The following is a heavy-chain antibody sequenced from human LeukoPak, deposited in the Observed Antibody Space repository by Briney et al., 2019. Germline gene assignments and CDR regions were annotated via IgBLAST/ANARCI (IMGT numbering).Heavy chain of an antibody. CDR3: ARDGSGRYAFGYAGYDC. J-gene: IGHJ4*02. CDR2: ISGYTGNT. V-gene: IGHV1-18*01. Sequence: GASVKVSCKASGYTFTNYGISWVRQAPGQGLEWMGWISGYTGNTKYAQKFQGRVSMTIDTSTSTAYMELRSLRTDDTAMYYCARDGSGRYAFGYAGYDCWGQGTLVTVSS. D-gene: IGHD1-26*01. CDR1: GYTFTNYG.